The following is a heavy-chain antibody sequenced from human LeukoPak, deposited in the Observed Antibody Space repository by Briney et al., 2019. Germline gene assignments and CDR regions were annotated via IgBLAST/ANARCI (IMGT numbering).Heavy chain of an antibody. CDR1: GYTFTSYY. CDR3: ARDGYCSSTSCYLGWSYYYYMDV. D-gene: IGHD2-2*01. J-gene: IGHJ6*03. Sequence: ASVKVSCKASGYTFTSYYMHWVRQAPGQGLEWMGIINPSGGSTSYAQKFQGRVTMTRDMSTSTVYMELSSLRSEDTAVYYCARDGYCSSTSCYLGWSYYYYMDVWGKGTTVTVSS. V-gene: IGHV1-46*01. CDR2: INPSGGST.